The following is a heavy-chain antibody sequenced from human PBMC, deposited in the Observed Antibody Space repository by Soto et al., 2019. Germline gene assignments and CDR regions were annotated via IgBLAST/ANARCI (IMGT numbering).Heavy chain of an antibody. D-gene: IGHD1-26*01. Sequence: GSLRLSCAASGFTFSSYGMHWVRQAPGKGLEWVAVIWYDGSNKYYADSVKGRFTISRDNSKNTLYLQMNSLRAEDTAVYYCASWVVGATTPYYGMDVWGQGTTVTVSS. CDR1: GFTFSSYG. V-gene: IGHV3-33*01. CDR2: IWYDGSNK. J-gene: IGHJ6*02. CDR3: ASWVVGATTPYYGMDV.